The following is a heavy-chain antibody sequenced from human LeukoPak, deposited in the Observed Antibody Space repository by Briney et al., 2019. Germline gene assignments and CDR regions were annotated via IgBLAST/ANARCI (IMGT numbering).Heavy chain of an antibody. Sequence: GGSLRLSCAASGFTFDDYAMHWVRQAPGKGLEWVSGISWNSGSIGHADSVKGRFTISRDNAKNSLYLQMNSLRAEDTALYYCAKDKIAVAGYFDYWGQGTLVTVSS. J-gene: IGHJ4*02. D-gene: IGHD6-19*01. CDR2: ISWNSGSI. V-gene: IGHV3-9*01. CDR3: AKDKIAVAGYFDY. CDR1: GFTFDDYA.